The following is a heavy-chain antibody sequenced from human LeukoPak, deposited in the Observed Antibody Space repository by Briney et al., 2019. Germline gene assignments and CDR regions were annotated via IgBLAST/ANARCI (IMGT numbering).Heavy chain of an antibody. V-gene: IGHV4-34*01. Sequence: SETLSLACAVYGGSFSGYYWSWIRQPPGKGLEWIGEFNHSGSTNYNPSLKSRVTISVDTSKNQFSLKLSSVTAADTAVYYCARGALHNWNDEHYYGMDVWGQGTTVTVSS. CDR1: GGSFSGYY. CDR2: FNHSGST. D-gene: IGHD1-20*01. J-gene: IGHJ6*02. CDR3: ARGALHNWNDEHYYGMDV.